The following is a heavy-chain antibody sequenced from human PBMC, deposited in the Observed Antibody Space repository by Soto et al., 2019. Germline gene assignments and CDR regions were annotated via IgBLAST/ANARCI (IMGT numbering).Heavy chain of an antibody. CDR3: ARPPSHPYYCGMDV. V-gene: IGHV1-69*12. J-gene: IGHJ6*02. CDR1: GGTFSSYA. CDR2: IIPIFGTA. Sequence: QVQLVQSGAEVEKPGSSVKVSCKASGGTFSSYAITWVRQAPGQGLEWMGGIIPIFGTANYAQKFQGIVTITANDSTSTAYMELSSLRYEDTALYYGARPPSHPYYCGMDVWGQGTTVTVSS.